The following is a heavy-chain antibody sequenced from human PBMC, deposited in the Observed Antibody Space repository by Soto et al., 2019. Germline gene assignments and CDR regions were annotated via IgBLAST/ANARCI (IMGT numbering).Heavy chain of an antibody. V-gene: IGHV3-23*01. CDR2: IGASGDIT. CDR3: GKEDFTDRGDEYLEY. Sequence: GGALRMACSDSGFSSTNFPMIWVRQAPAKGLEWVAGIGASGDITWYADSVKGRLSISRENSKNTLYLQLNRLRFEDTAVYYCGKEDFTDRGDEYLEYWGPGPLVNVSS. CDR1: GFSSTNFP. J-gene: IGHJ4*02. D-gene: IGHD3-16*01.